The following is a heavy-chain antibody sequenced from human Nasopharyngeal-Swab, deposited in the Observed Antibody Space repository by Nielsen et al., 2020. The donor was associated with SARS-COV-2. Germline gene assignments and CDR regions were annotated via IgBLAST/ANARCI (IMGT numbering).Heavy chain of an antibody. V-gene: IGHV4-61*08. J-gene: IGHJ5*02. CDR2: IYYSGST. CDR3: ARDAHSIAVAGTFWFDP. CDR1: GGSISSGGYY. Sequence: SETLSLTCAVSGGSISSGGYYWSWIRQPPGKGLEWIGYIYYSGSTNYNPSLKSRVTISVDTSKNQFSLKLSSVTAADTAVYYCARDAHSIAVAGTFWFDPWGQGTLVTVSS. D-gene: IGHD6-19*01.